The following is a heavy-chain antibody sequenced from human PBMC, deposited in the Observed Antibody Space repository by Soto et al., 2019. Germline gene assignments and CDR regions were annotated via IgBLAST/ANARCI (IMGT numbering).Heavy chain of an antibody. CDR3: ARKHSLDYIRWGLDP. Sequence: GGSLRLSCAASGFTFSSYAMHWVRQAPGKGLEWVAVISYDGSNKYYADSVKGRFTISRDNSKNTLYLQMNSLRAEDTAVYYCARKHSLDYIRWGLDPWGQGTLVTVSS. V-gene: IGHV3-30-3*01. CDR2: ISYDGSNK. J-gene: IGHJ5*02. CDR1: GFTFSSYA. D-gene: IGHD4-4*01.